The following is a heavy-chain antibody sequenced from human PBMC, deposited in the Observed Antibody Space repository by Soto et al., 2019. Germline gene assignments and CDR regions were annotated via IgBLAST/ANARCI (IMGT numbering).Heavy chain of an antibody. CDR1: GGSISSGGYY. V-gene: IGHV4-31*03. CDR2: IYYSGST. J-gene: IGHJ4*02. D-gene: IGHD3-22*01. Sequence: SETLSLTCTVSGGSISSGGYYWSWIRQHPGKGLEWIGYIYYSGSTYYNPSLKSRVTISVDTSKNQFSLKLSSVTAADTAVYYCARWTQKKDSSGKFDYWGQGTLVTVSS. CDR3: ARWTQKKDSSGKFDY.